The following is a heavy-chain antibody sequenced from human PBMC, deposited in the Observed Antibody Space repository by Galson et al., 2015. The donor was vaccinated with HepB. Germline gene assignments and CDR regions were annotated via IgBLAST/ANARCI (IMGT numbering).Heavy chain of an antibody. CDR3: ARSLRINCGGDCYYDY. CDR2: IIPIFGTA. Sequence: SVKVSCKASGGTFSSYAISWVRQAPGQGLEWMGGIIPIFGTANYAQKFQGRVTITADKSTSTAYMELSSLRSEDTAVYYCARSLRINCGGDCYYDYWGQGTLVTVSS. CDR1: GGTFSSYA. D-gene: IGHD2-21*01. V-gene: IGHV1-69*06. J-gene: IGHJ4*02.